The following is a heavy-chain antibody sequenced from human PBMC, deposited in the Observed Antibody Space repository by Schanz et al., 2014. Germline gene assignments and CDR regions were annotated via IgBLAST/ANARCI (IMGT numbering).Heavy chain of an antibody. D-gene: IGHD4-17*01. CDR2: IYHSGNT. J-gene: IGHJ3*02. Sequence: QVQLQQWGAGLLKPSETLSLTCGVFGGSFSGYYWSWLRQPPGKGLEWIGEIYHSGNTNYNASLKSRVTISVDMSKNQISLKVSSATAADTAVYYCARDRGRGDLPGDIWGQGTMVTVSS. CDR1: GGSFSGYY. V-gene: IGHV4-34*01. CDR3: ARDRGRGDLPGDI.